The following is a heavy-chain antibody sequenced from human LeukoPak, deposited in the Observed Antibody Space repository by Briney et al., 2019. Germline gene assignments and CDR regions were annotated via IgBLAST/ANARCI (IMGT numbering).Heavy chain of an antibody. Sequence: GGSLRLSCAASGFTFSSYAMHWVRQAPGKGLEWVAVISYDGSNKYYADSVKGRFTISRDNSKNTLYLQMNSLRAEDTAVYYCARGGESRLLWFRESPDFWGQGTRVTVSA. V-gene: IGHV3-30-3*01. CDR3: ARGGESRLLWFRESPDF. CDR2: ISYDGSNK. D-gene: IGHD3-10*01. J-gene: IGHJ4*02. CDR1: GFTFSSYA.